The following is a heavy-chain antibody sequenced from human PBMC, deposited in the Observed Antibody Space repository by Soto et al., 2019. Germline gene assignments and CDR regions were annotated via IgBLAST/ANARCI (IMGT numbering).Heavy chain of an antibody. Sequence: EVPLVESGGGLVQPGGSLRLSCAASGFTFSSYSMNWVRQAPGKGLEWVSYISSSSSTIYYADSVKGRFTISRDNAKNSLYLQMNSLRDEDTAVYYCARVGYYYDSSGYYYFDYWGQGTLVTVSS. CDR2: ISSSSSTI. CDR1: GFTFSSYS. D-gene: IGHD3-22*01. V-gene: IGHV3-48*02. J-gene: IGHJ4*02. CDR3: ARVGYYYDSSGYYYFDY.